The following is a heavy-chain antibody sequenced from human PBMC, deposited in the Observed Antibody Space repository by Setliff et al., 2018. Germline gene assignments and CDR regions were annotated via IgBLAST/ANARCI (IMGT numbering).Heavy chain of an antibody. D-gene: IGHD1-26*01. J-gene: IGHJ4*02. CDR3: ARGRGSGTYYLFDN. V-gene: IGHV1-69*10. CDR2: IIPLSDIT. Sequence: SVKVSCKVSGGAFTSHGVSWVRQAPGQGLEWMGGIIPLSDITSYAQTLQGRVTITADKSTNTVNMELSSLRAEDTAVYYCARGRGSGTYYLFDNWGQGTLVTVSS. CDR1: GGAFTSHG.